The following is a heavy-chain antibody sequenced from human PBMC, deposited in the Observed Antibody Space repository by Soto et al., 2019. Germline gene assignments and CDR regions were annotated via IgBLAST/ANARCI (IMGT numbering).Heavy chain of an antibody. CDR2: IYHSGST. CDR3: ARRRDYGGKGLGY. D-gene: IGHD4-17*01. Sequence: QVQLQESGPGLVKPSGTLSLTCAVSSGSISSSNWWSWVRQPPGKGREWMVEIYHSGSTNYNPSRKSRVTISVDKSKNQFSLKLSSVTAADTAVYYCARRRDYGGKGLGYWGQGTLVTVSS. J-gene: IGHJ4*02. CDR1: SGSISSSNW. V-gene: IGHV4-4*02.